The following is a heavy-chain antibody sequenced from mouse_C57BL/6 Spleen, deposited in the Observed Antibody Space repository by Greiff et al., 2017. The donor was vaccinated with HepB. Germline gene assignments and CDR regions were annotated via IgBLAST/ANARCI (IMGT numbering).Heavy chain of an antibody. D-gene: IGHD2-2*01. J-gene: IGHJ2*01. Sequence: EVKLVESGGGLVKPGGSLKLSCAASGFTFSSYAMSWVRQTPEKRLEWVATISDGGSYTYYPDNVKGRFTISRDNAKNNLYLQMSHLKSEDTAMYYCARDRDSFYGSTYYFDYWGQGTTLTVSS. CDR2: ISDGGSYT. CDR3: ARDRDSFYGSTYYFDY. V-gene: IGHV5-4*01. CDR1: GFTFSSYA.